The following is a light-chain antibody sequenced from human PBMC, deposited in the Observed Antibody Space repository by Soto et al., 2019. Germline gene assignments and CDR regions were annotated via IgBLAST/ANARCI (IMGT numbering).Light chain of an antibody. Sequence: IVMTQSQASLSVSPWDRATLPCRASQSVDNDLAWYQQKPGQPPRLLIYDASTRATGIPARFSGSQSGTEFTLTISRLEPEDFAVYYCQQYGSSGTLGQGTKVDIK. V-gene: IGKV3D-15*01. CDR1: QSVDND. CDR3: QQYGSSGT. CDR2: DAS. J-gene: IGKJ1*01.